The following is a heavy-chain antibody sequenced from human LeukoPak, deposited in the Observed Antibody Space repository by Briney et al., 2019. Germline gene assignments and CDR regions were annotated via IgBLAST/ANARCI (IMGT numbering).Heavy chain of an antibody. V-gene: IGHV4-31*03. CDR1: GGSIRSSYYY. J-gene: IGHJ4*02. CDR3: ARTGTGYLTFDY. D-gene: IGHD3/OR15-3a*01. Sequence: SETLSLTCTVSGGSIRSSYYYWGWIRQPPGKGLEWIGYIYYSGSTYYNPSLKSRVTISVDTSKNQFSLKLSSVTAADTAVYYCARTGTGYLTFDYWGQGTLVTVSS. CDR2: IYYSGST.